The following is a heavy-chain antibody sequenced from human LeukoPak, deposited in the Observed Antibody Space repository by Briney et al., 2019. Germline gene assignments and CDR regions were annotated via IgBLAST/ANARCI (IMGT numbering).Heavy chain of an antibody. D-gene: IGHD1-1*01. V-gene: IGHV3-74*01. Sequence: GGSLRLPCATSGFTFNYFWMHWVRQVPGKGLVWVSGINNDGTATFYAASVKGRFTISRDNAKNTEYLQMNGLRAEDTSVYCATVSEYWGQGTLVTVSS. CDR2: INNDGTAT. J-gene: IGHJ4*02. CDR3: TVSEY. CDR1: GFTFNYFW.